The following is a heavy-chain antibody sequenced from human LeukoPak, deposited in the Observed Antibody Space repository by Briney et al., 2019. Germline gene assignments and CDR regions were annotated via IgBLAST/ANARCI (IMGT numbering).Heavy chain of an antibody. CDR3: AKDGHCTALCTTQIAVAGYNDN. V-gene: IGHV3-23*01. J-gene: IGHJ4*02. CDR2: INYNGDTK. CDR1: GFTFSIYT. Sequence: PGGSLRLSCAASGFTFSIYTMNWVRQAPGKGLEWVSIINYNGDTKYYADSVQGRFTISRDNSKNTVYLQMNSLRAEGTAIYYCAKDGHCTALCTTQIAVAGYNDNWGQGTLVTVSS. D-gene: IGHD6-19*01.